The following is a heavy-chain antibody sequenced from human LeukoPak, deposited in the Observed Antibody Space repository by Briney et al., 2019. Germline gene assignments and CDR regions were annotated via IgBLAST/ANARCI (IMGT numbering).Heavy chain of an antibody. Sequence: GASVKVSCKASGGTFSSYAISWVRQAPGQGLEWMGWISAYNGNTNYVQKFQGRVTMTTNTSTSTAYMELRSLRSDDTAVYYCARDRYSSSWYWFDPWGQGTLVTVSS. D-gene: IGHD6-13*01. V-gene: IGHV1-18*01. CDR1: GGTFSSYA. CDR3: ARDRYSSSWYWFDP. J-gene: IGHJ5*02. CDR2: ISAYNGNT.